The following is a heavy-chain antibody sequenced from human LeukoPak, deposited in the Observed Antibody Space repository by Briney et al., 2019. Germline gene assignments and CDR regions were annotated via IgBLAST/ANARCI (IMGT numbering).Heavy chain of an antibody. CDR3: ARQRGYSYVVYYFDY. Sequence: GESLKISCKGSGYSFTSYWIGWVRQMPGKGLEWMGIIYPGDSDTRYSPSFQGQVTISADKSISTAYLQWSSLKASDTATYYCARQRGYSYVVYYFDYWGQGTLVTVSS. J-gene: IGHJ4*02. V-gene: IGHV5-51*01. D-gene: IGHD5-18*01. CDR2: IYPGDSDT. CDR1: GYSFTSYW.